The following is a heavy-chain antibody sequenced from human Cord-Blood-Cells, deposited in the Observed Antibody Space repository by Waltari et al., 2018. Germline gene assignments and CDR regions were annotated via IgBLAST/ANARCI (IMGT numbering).Heavy chain of an antibody. CDR1: AFTSSSYW. Sequence: EVQLVESVGGLVQHGGSLRLAGAAPAFTSSSYWMSWVRQAPGKGLEWVANIKQDGSEKYYVDSVKGRFTISRDNAKNSLYLQMNSLRAEDTAVYYCASSSSSASWYFDLWGRGTLVTVSS. CDR3: ASSSSSASWYFDL. J-gene: IGHJ2*01. V-gene: IGHV3-7*01. CDR2: IKQDGSEK. D-gene: IGHD6-6*01.